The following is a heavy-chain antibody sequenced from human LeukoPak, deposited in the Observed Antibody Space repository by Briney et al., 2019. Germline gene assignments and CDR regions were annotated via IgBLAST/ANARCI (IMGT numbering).Heavy chain of an antibody. D-gene: IGHD4-17*01. CDR1: GGSISSYY. V-gene: IGHV4-59*12. Sequence: SETLSLTCTVSGGSISSYYWSWIWQPSGKGLEWIGYIYYSGSTNYNPSLKSRVTISVDTSKNQFSLKLSSVTAADTAVYYCARVSFTVTTFDYWGQGTLVTVSS. CDR2: IYYSGST. CDR3: ARVSFTVTTFDY. J-gene: IGHJ4*02.